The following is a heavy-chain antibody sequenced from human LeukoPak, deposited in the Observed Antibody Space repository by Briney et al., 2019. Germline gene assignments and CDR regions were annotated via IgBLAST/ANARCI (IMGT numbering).Heavy chain of an antibody. CDR2: MNPNSGNT. V-gene: IGHV1-8*01. CDR1: GYTFTSYD. CDR3: ARDIAAAGTYYYYGMDV. Sequence: GASVKVSCKASGYTFTSYDINWVRQATGQGLEWMGWMNPNSGNTGYAQKFQGRVTMTRNTSISTAYMELSSLRSEDTAVYYCARDIAAAGTYYYYGMDVWGQGITVTVSS. J-gene: IGHJ6*02. D-gene: IGHD6-13*01.